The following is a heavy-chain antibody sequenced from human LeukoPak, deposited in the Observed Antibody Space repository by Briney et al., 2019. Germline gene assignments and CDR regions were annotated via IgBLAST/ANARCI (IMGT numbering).Heavy chain of an antibody. CDR2: IYYSGST. J-gene: IGHJ6*03. CDR3: ALSSRRALLRFPPESDRLGYYYYYMDV. Sequence: SETLSLTCTVSGGSISSSSYYWGWIRQPPGKGLEWIGYIYYSGSTYYNPSLKSRVTISVDTSKNQFSLKLSSVTAADTAVYYCALSSRRALLRFPPESDRLGYYYYYMDVWGKGTTVTVSS. D-gene: IGHD3-3*01. CDR1: GGSISSSSYY. V-gene: IGHV4-30-4*08.